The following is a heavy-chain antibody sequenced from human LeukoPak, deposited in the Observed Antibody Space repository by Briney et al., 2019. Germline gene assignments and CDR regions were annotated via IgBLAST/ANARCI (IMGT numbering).Heavy chain of an antibody. J-gene: IGHJ4*02. CDR3: ARAPFYFDSSNYPYFDY. Sequence: GGSLRLSCAASGFTVSRSYISWVRQAPGKGLEWVSVIYTCGNTYYADSVKGRFTISRDNSKNTLYLQMNSLRAEDTAVYYCARAPFYFDSSNYPYFDYWGQGTLVTVSS. V-gene: IGHV3-53*01. CDR1: GFTVSRSY. CDR2: IYTCGNT. D-gene: IGHD3-22*01.